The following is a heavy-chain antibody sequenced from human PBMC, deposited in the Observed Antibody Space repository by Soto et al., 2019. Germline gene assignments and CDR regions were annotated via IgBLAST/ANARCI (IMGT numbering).Heavy chain of an antibody. D-gene: IGHD3-16*02. J-gene: IGHJ4*02. V-gene: IGHV4-39*01. CDR2: IYYSGST. CDR1: GGSISSSSYY. Sequence: QLQLQESGPGLVKPSETLSLTCTVSGGSISSSSYYWGWIRQPPGKGLEWIGSIYYSGSTYYNPSLKSRVTISVDTSKNQFSLKLSSVTAADTAVYYCARLGGGAFGGVIAFDYWGQGTLVTVSS. CDR3: ARLGGGAFGGVIAFDY.